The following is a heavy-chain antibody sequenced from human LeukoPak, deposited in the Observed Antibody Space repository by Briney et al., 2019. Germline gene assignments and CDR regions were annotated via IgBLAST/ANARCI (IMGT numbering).Heavy chain of an antibody. V-gene: IGHV3-23*01. Sequence: GGSLRLSCAASGFTFSSYAMSWVRQAPGKGLEWVSAISGSGGSTYYADSVKGRFTISRDNSKNTLYLQMNSLRAEDTAVYYCARDVVPAAMGDYFDYWGQGTLVTVSS. CDR3: ARDVVPAAMGDYFDY. J-gene: IGHJ4*02. CDR2: ISGSGGST. D-gene: IGHD2-2*01. CDR1: GFTFSSYA.